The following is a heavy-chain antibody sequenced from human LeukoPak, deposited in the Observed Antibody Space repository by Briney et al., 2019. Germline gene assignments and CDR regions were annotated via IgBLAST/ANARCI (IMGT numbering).Heavy chain of an antibody. D-gene: IGHD3-10*01. V-gene: IGHV4-38-2*02. CDR2: IYHSGST. Sequence: SETLSLTCAVSGYSISSGYYWGWIRQPPGKGLEWIGSIYHSGSTYYNPSLKRRVTISGDPSKNQFSLKLSSVTAADTAVYYCAREDMVRGVIIYYYGMDVWGKGTTVTVSS. CDR1: GYSISSGYY. CDR3: AREDMVRGVIIYYYGMDV. J-gene: IGHJ6*04.